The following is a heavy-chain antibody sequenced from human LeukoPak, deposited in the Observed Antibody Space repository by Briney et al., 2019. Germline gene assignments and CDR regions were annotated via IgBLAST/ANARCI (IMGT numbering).Heavy chain of an antibody. CDR2: IIPIFGTA. Sequence: ASVKVSCKASGYTFINHYIHWVRQAPGQGLEWMGRIIPIFGTANYAQKFQGRVTITTDESTSTAYMELSSLRSEDTAVYYCASGYYYDYNGGDLDYWGQGTLVTVSS. V-gene: IGHV1-69*05. J-gene: IGHJ4*02. CDR3: ASGYYYDYNGGDLDY. CDR1: GYTFINHY. D-gene: IGHD3-22*01.